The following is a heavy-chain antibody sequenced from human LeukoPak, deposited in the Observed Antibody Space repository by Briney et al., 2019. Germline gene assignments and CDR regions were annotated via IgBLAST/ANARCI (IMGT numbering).Heavy chain of an antibody. Sequence: SETLSLTCTVSGGSISSHYWSWIRQPAGKGLEWIVRVYPSGSTDYNPSLESRVTMSVDTSKNQLSLKMSSVTAADTAVYYCARYDRAAFDIWGQGTMVTVSS. J-gene: IGHJ3*02. CDR1: GGSISSHY. V-gene: IGHV4-4*07. D-gene: IGHD1-14*01. CDR2: VYPSGST. CDR3: ARYDRAAFDI.